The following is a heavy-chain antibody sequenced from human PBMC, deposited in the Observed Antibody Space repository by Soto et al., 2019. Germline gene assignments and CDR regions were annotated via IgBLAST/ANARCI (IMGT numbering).Heavy chain of an antibody. CDR2: INPSTGST. CDR1: RYIFTSFH. Sequence: ASVKVSCKASRYIFTSFHMHWVREAPGQGLEWMGVINPSTGSTSYEQKFQGRVTMTRDTSTSTVYMVLSSLRSEDTAVYYCARIAAAGLTYFDFWGQGTPVTVS. J-gene: IGHJ4*02. CDR3: ARIAAAGLTYFDF. V-gene: IGHV1-46*01. D-gene: IGHD6-13*01.